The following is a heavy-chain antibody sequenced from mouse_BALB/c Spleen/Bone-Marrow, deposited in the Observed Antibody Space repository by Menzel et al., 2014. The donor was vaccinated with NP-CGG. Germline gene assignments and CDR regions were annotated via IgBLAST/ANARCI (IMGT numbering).Heavy chain of an antibody. V-gene: IGHV5-17*02. CDR3: ARGGNWDDFDV. D-gene: IGHD4-1*01. CDR2: ISSGSTST. Sequence: EVQLQESGGGLVQPGGSRKLSCAASGFTFSSFGMHWVRQAPERGLEWVAYISSGSTSTFYSDTVRGRFTISRDNPKNTLFLQMTSLTSEDTAMYYCARGGNWDDFDVWGAGTTVTVSS. J-gene: IGHJ1*01. CDR1: GFTFSSFG.